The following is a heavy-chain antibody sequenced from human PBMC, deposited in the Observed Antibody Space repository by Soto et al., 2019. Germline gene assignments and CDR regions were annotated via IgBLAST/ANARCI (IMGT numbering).Heavy chain of an antibody. CDR1: GGRIAGHG. Sequence: GVLLRICSQGAGGRIAGHGVSWVSKQQGKGLEWMGRIDPSDSQTYYSPSFRGHVTISATKSITTVFLQWSSLRASDTAMYYCARQIYDSDTGPNFQYYFDSWGQGTLVNVSS. CDR2: IDPSDSQT. CDR3: ARQIYDSDTGPNFQYYFDS. V-gene: IGHV5-10-1*01. J-gene: IGHJ4*02. D-gene: IGHD3-22*01.